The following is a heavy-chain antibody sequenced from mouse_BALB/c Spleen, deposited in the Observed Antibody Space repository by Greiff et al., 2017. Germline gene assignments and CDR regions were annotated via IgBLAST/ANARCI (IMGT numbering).Heavy chain of an antibody. CDR1: GYAFSSYW. CDR2: IYPGDGDT. CDR3: ARQRAGAMDY. D-gene: IGHD3-1*01. J-gene: IGHJ4*01. V-gene: IGHV1-80*01. Sequence: LVESGAELVRPGSSVKISCKASGYAFSSYWMNWVKQRPGQGLEWIGQIYPGDGDTNYNGKFKGKATLTADKSSSTAYMQLSSLTSEDSAVYFCARQRAGAMDYWGQGTSVTVSS.